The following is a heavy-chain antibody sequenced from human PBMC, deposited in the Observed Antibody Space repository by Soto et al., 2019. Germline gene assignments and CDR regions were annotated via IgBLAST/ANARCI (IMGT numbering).Heavy chain of an antibody. J-gene: IGHJ4*02. V-gene: IGHV3-23*01. CDR2: ISGSGGST. CDR3: AKDLPGASHRTYYFDY. CDR1: GFTFSSYA. D-gene: IGHD2-2*01. Sequence: GGSLRLSCAASGFTFSSYAMSWVRQAPGKGLEWVSAISGSGGSTYYADSVKGRFTISRDNSKNTLYLQMNSLRAEDTAVYYCAKDLPGASHRTYYFDYWGQGTLVTVSS.